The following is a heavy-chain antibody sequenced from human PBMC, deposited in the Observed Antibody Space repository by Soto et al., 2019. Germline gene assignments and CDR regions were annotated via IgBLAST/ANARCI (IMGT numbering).Heavy chain of an antibody. CDR3: ARMAPPVDY. V-gene: IGHV1-18*01. CDR2: VSAYNGNT. J-gene: IGHJ4*02. Sequence: GSVKVSCKASGYTVTSYGISWVRQAPGQGLEWMGWVSAYNGNTKYAQKLQGRVTMTTDTSTSTAYMELRSLRSDDTAVYYCARMAPPVDYWGQGTLVIVSS. CDR1: GYTVTSYG.